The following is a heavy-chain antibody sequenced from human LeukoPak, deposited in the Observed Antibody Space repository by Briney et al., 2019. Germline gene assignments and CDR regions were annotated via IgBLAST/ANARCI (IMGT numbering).Heavy chain of an antibody. J-gene: IGHJ4*02. CDR1: GGSISSYF. Sequence: SETLSLTCTVSGGSISSYFWSWIRQPPGKGLEWIGYIYSSGSTDYNPSLKSRVTISVDTSKNQFSLKLSSVTAADTAAYYCARSGLSGEGQSDYWGREPWSPSPQ. V-gene: IGHV4-4*09. D-gene: IGHD3-16*01. CDR2: IYSSGST. CDR3: ARSGLSGEGQSDY.